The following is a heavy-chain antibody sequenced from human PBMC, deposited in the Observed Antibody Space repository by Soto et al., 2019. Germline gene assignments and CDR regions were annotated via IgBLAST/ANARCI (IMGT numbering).Heavy chain of an antibody. CDR1: GFSLSTSGVG. J-gene: IGHJ5*02. D-gene: IGHD1-7*01. V-gene: IGHV2-5*02. CDR2: IYWDDDK. Sequence: QITLKESGPTLVKPTQTLTLTCTFSGFSLSTSGVGVGWIRQPPGKALEWLTLIYWDDDKRYSPSLKSRLTITKDTSKNQVVLTMTNMDPVDTATYYCGQSRVWNYGEDWFDPWGQGTLVIVSS. CDR3: GQSRVWNYGEDWFDP.